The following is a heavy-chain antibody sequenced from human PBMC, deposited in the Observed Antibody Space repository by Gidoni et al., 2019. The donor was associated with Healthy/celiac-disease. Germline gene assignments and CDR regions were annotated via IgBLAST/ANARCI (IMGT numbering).Heavy chain of an antibody. CDR3: ARHRVGATARFNWFDP. D-gene: IGHD1-26*01. J-gene: IGHJ5*02. Sequence: QLQLQESGPGLVKPSETLSLTCTVSGGSLSSSSYYWGWIRQPPGKGLEWIGSIYYSGSTYYNPSLKSRVTISVDTSKNQFSLKLSSVTAADTAVYYCARHRVGATARFNWFDPWGQGTLVTVSS. CDR1: GGSLSSSSYY. CDR2: IYYSGST. V-gene: IGHV4-39*01.